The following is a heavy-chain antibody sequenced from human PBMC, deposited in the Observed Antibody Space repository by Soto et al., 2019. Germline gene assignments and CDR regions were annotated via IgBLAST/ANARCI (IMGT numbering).Heavy chain of an antibody. Sequence: QVQLVESGGGVVQPGRSLRLSCAASGFTFSSYGMHWVRQAPGTGLEWVAVIWYDGSNKYYADSVKGRFTISRDNSKNKLYLQMNSLRAEDTAVYYCAREMWFGELMYYFDYWGQGTLVTVSS. CDR2: IWYDGSNK. V-gene: IGHV3-33*01. CDR3: AREMWFGELMYYFDY. J-gene: IGHJ4*02. D-gene: IGHD3-10*01. CDR1: GFTFSSYG.